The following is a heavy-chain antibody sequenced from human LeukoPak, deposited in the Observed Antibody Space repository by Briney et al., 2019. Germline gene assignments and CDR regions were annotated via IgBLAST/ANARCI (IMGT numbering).Heavy chain of an antibody. V-gene: IGHV3-23*01. CDR1: GFTFSSYA. CDR2: ISGSGGST. Sequence: GGSLRLSSAASGFTFSSYAMSWVRQAPGKGLEWVSAISGSGGSTYYADSVKGRFTISRDNSKNTLYLQMNSLRAEDTAMYYCARAVTHSDYWGQGTLVIVSS. J-gene: IGHJ4*02. D-gene: IGHD3-16*02. CDR3: ARAVTHSDY.